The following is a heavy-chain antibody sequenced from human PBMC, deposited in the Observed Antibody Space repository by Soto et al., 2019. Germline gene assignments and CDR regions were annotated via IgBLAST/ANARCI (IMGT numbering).Heavy chain of an antibody. CDR3: ARVGDSYYDAFDI. Sequence: SETLSLTCTVSGGSISSGGYYWSWIRQHPGKGLEWIGYIYYSGSTYYKPSLKSRVTISVDTSKNQFSLKLNSVTAADAAVYYCARVGDSYYDAFDIWGQGTMVTVSS. J-gene: IGHJ3*02. D-gene: IGHD2-21*01. CDR2: IYYSGST. V-gene: IGHV4-31*03. CDR1: GGSISSGGYY.